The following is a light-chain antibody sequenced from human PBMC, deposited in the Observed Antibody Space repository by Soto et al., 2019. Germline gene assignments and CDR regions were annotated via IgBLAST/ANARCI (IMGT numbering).Light chain of an antibody. Sequence: DTVMTQSPESLAVSLGERATINCTSSRSVFYSSNNKNYLTWYQQKPGQPPKLLIYWASNRESGVPARFSGSGSGTDFTLSIGSLQAEDVAVYYCQQYYTQPPTFGQGTKLEIK. CDR1: RSVFYSSNNKNY. J-gene: IGKJ2*01. V-gene: IGKV4-1*01. CDR2: WAS. CDR3: QQYYTQPPT.